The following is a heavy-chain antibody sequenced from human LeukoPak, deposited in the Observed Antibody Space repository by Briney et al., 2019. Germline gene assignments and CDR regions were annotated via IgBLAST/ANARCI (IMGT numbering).Heavy chain of an antibody. Sequence: SETLSLTCTVSGGSISSYYWSWIRQPAGKGLKWIGRIYTSGSTNYNPSLKSRVTMSVDTSKNQFSLKLSSVTAADTAVYYCARDYDFWSGYYTYGMDVWGQGTTVTVSS. D-gene: IGHD3-3*01. V-gene: IGHV4-4*07. CDR1: GGSISSYY. J-gene: IGHJ6*02. CDR3: ARDYDFWSGYYTYGMDV. CDR2: IYTSGST.